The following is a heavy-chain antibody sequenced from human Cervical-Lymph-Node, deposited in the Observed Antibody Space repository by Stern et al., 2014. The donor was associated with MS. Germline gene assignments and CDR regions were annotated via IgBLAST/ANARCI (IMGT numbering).Heavy chain of an antibody. Sequence: QVQLVESGPGLVKPSQTLSLTCTVSSGSISSGGYDWAWISQDPRRGLEWIGYIFSSGSTFYNPSLKSRVTISLDTSKNQFFLRLTSVTAADTAVYYCAREHYYGAGSQHGMDVWGQGTTVTVSS. D-gene: IGHD3-10*01. CDR2: IFSSGST. CDR1: SGSISSGGYD. J-gene: IGHJ6*02. CDR3: AREHYYGAGSQHGMDV. V-gene: IGHV4-31*03.